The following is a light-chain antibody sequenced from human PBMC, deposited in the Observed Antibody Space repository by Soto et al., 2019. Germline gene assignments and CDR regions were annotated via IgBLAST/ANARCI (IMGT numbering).Light chain of an antibody. CDR3: QQHGSSQT. J-gene: IGKJ4*01. CDR2: GAS. Sequence: EIVLTQSPGTLSLSPGERAALSCRASQSVSSTYLAWYQQKPGQAPRLLIYGASSRATGIPDRFSGSGSGTNFTLTISRLEPEDFALYYCQQHGSSQTFGGGTKVDIK. CDR1: QSVSSTY. V-gene: IGKV3-20*01.